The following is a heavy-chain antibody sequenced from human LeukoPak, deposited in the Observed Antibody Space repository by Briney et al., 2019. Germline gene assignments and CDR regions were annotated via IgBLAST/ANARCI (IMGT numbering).Heavy chain of an antibody. CDR3: AKVVSDSSGYSFDY. Sequence: PGRSLRLSCAASGFTFDDYAMPWVRQAPGKGLEWVSGISWNSGSIGYADSVKGRFTISRDNAKNSLYLQMNSLRAEDTALYYCAKVVSDSSGYSFDYWGQGTLVTVSS. CDR1: GFTFDDYA. V-gene: IGHV3-9*01. CDR2: ISWNSGSI. D-gene: IGHD3-22*01. J-gene: IGHJ4*02.